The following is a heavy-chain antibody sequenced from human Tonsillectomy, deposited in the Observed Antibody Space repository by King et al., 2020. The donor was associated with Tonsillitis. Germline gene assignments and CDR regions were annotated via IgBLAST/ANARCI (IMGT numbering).Heavy chain of an antibody. D-gene: IGHD2-21*02. V-gene: IGHV3-66*01. Sequence: VQLVESGGGLVQPGGSLRLSCAASGFTVSSNYMSWVRQAPGKGLEWVSVIYSGGSTYYADSVKGRFTISRDNSKNTLYLQMNSLRAEDTAVYYCARVGVVVTAISDAFDIWGQGTMVTVSS. CDR1: GFTVSSNY. CDR2: IYSGGST. J-gene: IGHJ3*02. CDR3: ARVGVVVTAISDAFDI.